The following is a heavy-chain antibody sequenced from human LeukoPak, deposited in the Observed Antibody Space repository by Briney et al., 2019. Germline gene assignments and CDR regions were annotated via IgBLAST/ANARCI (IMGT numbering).Heavy chain of an antibody. J-gene: IGHJ4*02. V-gene: IGHV3-66*01. CDR1: GFPVSSNY. CDR2: LYSGGNT. D-gene: IGHD6-19*01. Sequence: PGGPLRLSCAASGFPVSSNYMTWVRPTPGKALEWVSLLYSGGNTYYAGSMKDRFIISRDNSKNTLYLQMNTLRAEDTAVYYCARGAYSSGWLFDYWGQGTLVTVSS. CDR3: ARGAYSSGWLFDY.